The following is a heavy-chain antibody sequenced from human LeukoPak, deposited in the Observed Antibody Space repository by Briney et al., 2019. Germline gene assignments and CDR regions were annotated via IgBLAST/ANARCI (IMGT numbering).Heavy chain of an antibody. J-gene: IGHJ4*02. CDR2: IYSGARN. D-gene: IGHD4-11*01. CDR1: GFNVSRAY. Sequence: SGGSLRLSCAASGFNVSRAYMSWVRQSPGKGLEWVSVIYSGARNYHADSVKGRFTISRDSSKNTLYLQMNSLRPEDTAIYYCARHYSNGSTTGYFDYWGQGALVTVSS. V-gene: IGHV3-66*02. CDR3: ARHYSNGSTTGYFDY.